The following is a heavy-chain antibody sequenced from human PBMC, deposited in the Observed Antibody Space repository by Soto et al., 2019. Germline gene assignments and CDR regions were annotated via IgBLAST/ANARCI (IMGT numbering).Heavy chain of an antibody. CDR2: ISAYNGNT. CDR3: ARLTAGGYYYYGMDV. Sequence: VASVKVSCKASGYTFTSYGISWVRQAPGQGLEWMGWISAYNGNTNYAQKLQGRVTMTTDTSTSTAYMELRSLRSDDTAVYYCARLTAGGYYYYGMDVWGQGTTVTAP. CDR1: GYTFTSYG. V-gene: IGHV1-18*01. D-gene: IGHD3-10*01. J-gene: IGHJ6*02.